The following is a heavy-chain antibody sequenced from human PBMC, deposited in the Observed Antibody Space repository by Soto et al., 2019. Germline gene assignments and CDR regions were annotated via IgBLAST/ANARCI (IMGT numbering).Heavy chain of an antibody. V-gene: IGHV3-30*18. J-gene: IGHJ6*02. CDR2: ISYDGSNK. Sequence: GGSLRLSCAASGFIFNTYGMHWVRQAPGKGLERVAVISYDGSNKYYAGSVKGRLTISRDNSKNTLYLQMNSLRAEDTAVYYCAKGQHCSTTSCYFYFYGMDVWGQGTKVTVSS. CDR3: AKGQHCSTTSCYFYFYGMDV. CDR1: GFIFNTYG. D-gene: IGHD2-2*01.